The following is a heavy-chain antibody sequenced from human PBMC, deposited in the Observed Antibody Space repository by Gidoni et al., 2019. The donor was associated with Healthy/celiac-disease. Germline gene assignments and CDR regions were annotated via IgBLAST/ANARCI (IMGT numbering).Heavy chain of an antibody. CDR2: ISYDGSNK. CDR1: GFTFSSYA. D-gene: IGHD2-2*01. V-gene: IGHV3-30-3*01. CDR3: ARGLTSFDY. Sequence: QVQLVESGGGVGQPGRCLRLSWAASGFTFSSYAMHWVRQAPGKGLGWVAVISYDGSNKYYADSVKGRFTISRDNSKNTLYLQMNSLRAEDTAVYYCARGLTSFDYWGQGTLVTVSS. J-gene: IGHJ4*02.